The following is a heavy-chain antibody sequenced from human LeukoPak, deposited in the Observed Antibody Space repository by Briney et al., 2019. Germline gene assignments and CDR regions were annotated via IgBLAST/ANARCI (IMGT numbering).Heavy chain of an antibody. CDR2: IYSGGST. J-gene: IGHJ4*02. D-gene: IGHD3-10*01. CDR3: ARGSHYDSGSNSYDY. Sequence: GGSLRLSCAASGFTVSNNYMNWVRQAPGKELEWVSVIYSGGSTSYADSVKGRFTISRDNSKNTLYLQMNSLRAEDTAIYYCARGSHYDSGSNSYDYWGQGTLVTVSS. CDR1: GFTVSNNY. V-gene: IGHV3-53*01.